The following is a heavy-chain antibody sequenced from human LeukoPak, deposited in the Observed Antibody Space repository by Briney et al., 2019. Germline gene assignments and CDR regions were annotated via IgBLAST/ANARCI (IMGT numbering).Heavy chain of an antibody. D-gene: IGHD6-13*01. CDR2: INPNSGGT. CDR1: GYTFTGYY. Sequence: ASVKVSCKASGYTFTGYYMHWVRQAPGQGLEWMGWINPNSGGTNYAQKFQGRVTMARDTSISTAYMELSRLRSDDTAVYYCARDAIAAARSKQRNWFDPWGQGTLVTVSS. J-gene: IGHJ5*02. V-gene: IGHV1-2*02. CDR3: ARDAIAAARSKQRNWFDP.